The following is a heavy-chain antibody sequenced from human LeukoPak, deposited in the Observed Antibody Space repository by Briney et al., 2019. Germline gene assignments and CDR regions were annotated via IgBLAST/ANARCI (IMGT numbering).Heavy chain of an antibody. CDR3: ATNVQWLEFTY. J-gene: IGHJ4*02. D-gene: IGHD6-19*01. V-gene: IGHV3-30*03. CDR2: ISYDGRNK. Sequence: GGSLRLSCAASGFTFSSYGMHWVRQAPGKRLEWVAVISYDGRNKYYADSVKGRFTISRDNSKNTLYLQVNSLRVEDTAVYYCATNVQWLEFTYWGQGTLVTVSS. CDR1: GFTFSSYG.